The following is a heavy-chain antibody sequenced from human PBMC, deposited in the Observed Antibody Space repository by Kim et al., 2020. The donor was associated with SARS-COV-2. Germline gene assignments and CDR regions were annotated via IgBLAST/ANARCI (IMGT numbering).Heavy chain of an antibody. CDR2: LSANSGGT. V-gene: IGHV1-2*06. CDR1: GYTFTDYH. Sequence: ASVKVSCKASGYTFTDYHIHWVRQAPGQGLEWMGRLSANSGGTNYAQRFQGRVTMTRDTSVSTVYLEMTRLRSDDTAVYYCARRSLLDFDYWGQGTLVPV. CDR3: ARRSLLDFDY. J-gene: IGHJ4*02. D-gene: IGHD2-15*01.